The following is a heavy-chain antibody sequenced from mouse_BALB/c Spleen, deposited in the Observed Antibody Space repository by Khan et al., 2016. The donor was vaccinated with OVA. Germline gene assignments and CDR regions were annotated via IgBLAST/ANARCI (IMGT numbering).Heavy chain of an antibody. CDR2: ISNRGSTT. D-gene: IGHD2-3*01. CDR3: GREGDDGGVAY. Sequence: EVELVESGGGLVQPGGSLTLSCPTSGFTFSDYYMYWVRQTPEKRLEWVAYISNRGSTTYYPDTVRGRFTISRDKAKNDLYLQMGRLKAEDTARYYCGREGDDGGVAYWGQGTLVTVSA. V-gene: IGHV5-12*02. J-gene: IGHJ3*01. CDR1: GFTFSDYY.